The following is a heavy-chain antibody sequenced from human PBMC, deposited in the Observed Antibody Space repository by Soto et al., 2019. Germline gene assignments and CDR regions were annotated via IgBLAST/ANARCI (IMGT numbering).Heavy chain of an antibody. V-gene: IGHV1-18*04. CDR2: VSTDNGNT. CDR3: ARDFYCSCGSCYDTFDI. D-gene: IGHD2-15*01. Sequence: ASVKVSCKASGYSYTKYGISWVRQAPGQGLEWMGWVSTDNGNTNYAQRLQGRVTMTTDTSTNTAYMELWSLRSDDTAVYYCARDFYCSCGSCYDTFDIWGQGTMVTVSS. J-gene: IGHJ3*02. CDR1: GYSYTKYG.